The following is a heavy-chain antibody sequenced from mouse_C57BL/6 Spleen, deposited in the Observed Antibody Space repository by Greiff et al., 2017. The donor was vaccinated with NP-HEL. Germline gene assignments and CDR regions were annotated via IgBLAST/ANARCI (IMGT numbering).Heavy chain of an antibody. J-gene: IGHJ2*01. V-gene: IGHV1-63*01. CDR2: IYPGGGYT. Sequence: LVESGAELVRPGTSVKMSCKASGYTFTNYWIGWAKQRPGHGLEWIGDIYPGGGYTNYNEKFKGKATLTADKSSSTAYMQFSSLTSEDSAIYYCARGGYGSLFDYWGQGTTLTVSS. CDR1: GYTFTNYW. CDR3: ARGGYGSLFDY. D-gene: IGHD1-1*01.